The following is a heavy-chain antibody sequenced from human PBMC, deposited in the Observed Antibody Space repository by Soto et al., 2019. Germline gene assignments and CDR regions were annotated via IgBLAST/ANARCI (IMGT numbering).Heavy chain of an antibody. CDR3: ARGGQYMYGPDIIPY. V-gene: IGHV3-48*02. CDR1: GFSLRSYS. D-gene: IGHD3-9*01. J-gene: IGHJ4*02. CDR2: LSRAGSPI. Sequence: GGSLRLSCAASGFSLRSYSMNWVRQAPGKGLEWISFLSRAGSPIYYAASVRGRFTISRDSGRGSLFLQMDRLRDDDTAVYYCARGGQYMYGPDIIPYWGRGTLVTVSS.